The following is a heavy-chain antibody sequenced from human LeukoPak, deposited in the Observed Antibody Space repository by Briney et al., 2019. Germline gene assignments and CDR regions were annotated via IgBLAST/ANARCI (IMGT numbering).Heavy chain of an antibody. CDR3: ARGPTTGEFDY. V-gene: IGHV1-3*01. D-gene: IGHD4-17*01. CDR1: GYTFTSYA. CDR2: INAGNGNT. Sequence: ASVKVSCKASGYTFTSYAMHWVRQAPGQRLEWIGWINAGNGNTKYSQKFQGRVTMTTDTSTSTAYMELRSLRSDDTAVYYCARGPTTGEFDYWGQGTLVTVSS. J-gene: IGHJ4*02.